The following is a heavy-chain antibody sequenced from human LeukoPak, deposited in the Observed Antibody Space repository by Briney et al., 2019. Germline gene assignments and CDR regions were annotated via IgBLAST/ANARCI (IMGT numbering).Heavy chain of an antibody. CDR3: ARHGSARSPLGP. CDR2: IYATGST. CDR1: GGSISSYY. J-gene: IGHJ5*02. D-gene: IGHD3-10*01. V-gene: IGHV4-4*09. Sequence: PSETLSLTCTVSGGSISSYYWSWIRQPPGKGLEWIGYIYATGSTNYNPSLKSRVTISVDTSKNQFSLNLRSVTAADTAVYYCARHGSARSPLGPWGQGTLVTVSS.